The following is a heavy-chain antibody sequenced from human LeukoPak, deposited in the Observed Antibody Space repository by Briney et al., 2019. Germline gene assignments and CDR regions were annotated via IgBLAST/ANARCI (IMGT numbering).Heavy chain of an antibody. V-gene: IGHV4-30-4*01. CDR3: AREDIVLGMDV. CDR2: IYYSGST. CDR1: GGSISSGDYY. Sequence: SETLSLTCTVSGGSISSGDYYWSWIRQPPGKGLEWIGYIYYSGSTYYNPSLKSRVTISVDTSKNQFSLKLSSVTAADTAVYYCAREDIVLGMDVWGQGTTVTVSS. J-gene: IGHJ6*02. D-gene: IGHD2-8*02.